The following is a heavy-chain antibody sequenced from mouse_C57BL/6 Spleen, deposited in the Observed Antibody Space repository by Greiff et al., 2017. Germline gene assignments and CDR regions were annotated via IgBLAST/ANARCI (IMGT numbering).Heavy chain of an antibody. D-gene: IGHD2-1*01. J-gene: IGHJ4*01. CDR1: GYTFTSYW. V-gene: IGHV1-69*01. Sequence: QVQLQQSGAELVMPGASVKLSCKASGYTFTSYWMHWVKQRPGQGLEWIGEIDPSDSYTNYNQKFKGKSTLTVDKSSSTAYMQLSSLTSEDSAVYYCARIYGNYAMDYWGQGTSVTVSS. CDR2: IDPSDSYT. CDR3: ARIYGNYAMDY.